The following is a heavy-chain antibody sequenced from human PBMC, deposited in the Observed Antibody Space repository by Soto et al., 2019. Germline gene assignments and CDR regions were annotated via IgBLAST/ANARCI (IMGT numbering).Heavy chain of an antibody. CDR1: GFTFSYAW. J-gene: IGHJ6*02. CDR3: PTGVVEWDYYGLDP. Sequence: EVQLVESGGGLVKPGGSLRLSCAASGFTFSYAWIHWVRQAPGKGLEWVGRIKSKIDGGTTDYAAPVKGRFSISRDDSKKTVDLQMNSLKTGASAVYYCPTGVVEWDYYGLDPWGQGTTVTVTS. V-gene: IGHV3-15*07. D-gene: IGHD1-26*01. CDR2: IKSKIDGGTT.